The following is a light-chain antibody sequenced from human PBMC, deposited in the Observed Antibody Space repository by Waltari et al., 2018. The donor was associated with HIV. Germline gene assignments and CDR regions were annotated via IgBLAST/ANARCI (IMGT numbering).Light chain of an antibody. CDR2: GGS. CDR1: SSDVGGYTY. V-gene: IGLV2-11*01. CDR3: CSYAGSLHVL. J-gene: IGLJ2*01. Sequence: QSALTQPRSVSGSPGQSVTISCTGTSSDVGGYTYVSWYQQHPGKAPKLIIYGGSKRPSGVPDRFSGSKSGNTASLTISGLQAEDEADYYCCSYAGSLHVLFGGGTNLTVL.